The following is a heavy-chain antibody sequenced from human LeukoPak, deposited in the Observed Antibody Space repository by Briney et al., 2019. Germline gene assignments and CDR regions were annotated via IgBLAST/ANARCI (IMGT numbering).Heavy chain of an antibody. Sequence: GGSLRLSCAASGFTFSTYAMNWVRQAPGKGLEWVSTFSGSVDTTYYADSVKGRFTISRDNSKNTLYLQMNSLRAEDTAVYYCARQNEGRYYYGSGSHDYFDYWGQGTLVTVSS. CDR1: GFTFSTYA. V-gene: IGHV3-23*01. CDR2: FSGSVDTT. CDR3: ARQNEGRYYYGSGSHDYFDY. J-gene: IGHJ4*02. D-gene: IGHD3-10*01.